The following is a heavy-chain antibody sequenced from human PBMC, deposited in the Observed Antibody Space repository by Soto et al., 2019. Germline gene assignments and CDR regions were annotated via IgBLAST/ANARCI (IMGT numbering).Heavy chain of an antibody. Sequence: QVQLVQSGAEVKKPGSSVKVSCKASGGTFSSYAISWVRQAPGQGLEWMGGIIPIFGTANYAQKFQGRVTITADESTSTAYMELSSLRSEDTAVYYCAERVSDASTNYYYYGMDVWGQGTTVTVSS. CDR3: AERVSDASTNYYYYGMDV. V-gene: IGHV1-69*01. CDR2: IIPIFGTA. CDR1: GGTFSSYA. J-gene: IGHJ6*02. D-gene: IGHD1-1*01.